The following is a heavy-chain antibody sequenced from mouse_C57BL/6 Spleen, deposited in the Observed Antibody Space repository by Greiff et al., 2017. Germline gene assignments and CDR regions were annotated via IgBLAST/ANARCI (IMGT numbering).Heavy chain of an antibody. D-gene: IGHD1-2*01. J-gene: IGHJ4*01. Sequence: QVQLQQPGAELVMPGASVKLSCKASGYTFTSYWMHWVKQRPGQGLEWIGEIDPSDSYTNYNQKFKGKSTLTVDKSSSTAYMQLSSLTSEDSAVYYGARGGTTAGMDYWGQGTSVTVSS. CDR2: IDPSDSYT. CDR1: GYTFTSYW. V-gene: IGHV1-69*01. CDR3: ARGGTTAGMDY.